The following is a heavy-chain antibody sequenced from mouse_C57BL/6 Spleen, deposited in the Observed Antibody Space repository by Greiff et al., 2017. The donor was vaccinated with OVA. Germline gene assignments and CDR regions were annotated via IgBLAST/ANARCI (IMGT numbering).Heavy chain of an antibody. CDR2: INPSTGGT. D-gene: IGHD2-5*01. V-gene: IGHV1-42*01. Sequence: VQLQQSGPELVKPGASVKISCKASGYSFTGYYMNWVKQSPEKSLEWIGEINPSTGGTTYNQKFKAKATLTVDKSSSTAYMQLKSLTSEDSAVYYCARDYYSNSFAYWGQGTLVTVSA. CDR1: GYSFTGYY. J-gene: IGHJ3*01. CDR3: ARDYYSNSFAY.